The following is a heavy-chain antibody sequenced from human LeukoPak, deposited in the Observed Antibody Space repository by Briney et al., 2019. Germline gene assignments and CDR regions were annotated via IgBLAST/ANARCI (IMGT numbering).Heavy chain of an antibody. CDR2: INPNSGGT. CDR3: ARERRVAVKEVAFDI. Sequence: ASVKVSCKASGYTFTGYYMHWVRQAPGQGLEWMGWINPNSGGTNYAQKFQGRVTMTRDTSISTAYMELSRLRSDDTAVYYCARERRVAVKEVAFDIWGQGTMVTVSS. D-gene: IGHD2-15*01. J-gene: IGHJ3*02. CDR1: GYTFTGYY. V-gene: IGHV1-2*02.